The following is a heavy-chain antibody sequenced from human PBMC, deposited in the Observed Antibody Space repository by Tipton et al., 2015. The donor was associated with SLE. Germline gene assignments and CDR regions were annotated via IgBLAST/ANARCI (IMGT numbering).Heavy chain of an antibody. CDR2: IYYSGST. CDR3: AREGGYSSSSDAFDI. Sequence: LRLSCTVSGGSISSSSYYWGWIRQPPGKGLEWIGSIYYSGSTYYNPSLKSRVTISVDTPKNQFSLKLSSVTAADTAVYYCAREGGYSSSSDAFDIWGQGTMVTVSS. V-gene: IGHV4-39*07. CDR1: GGSISSSSYY. J-gene: IGHJ3*02. D-gene: IGHD6-6*01.